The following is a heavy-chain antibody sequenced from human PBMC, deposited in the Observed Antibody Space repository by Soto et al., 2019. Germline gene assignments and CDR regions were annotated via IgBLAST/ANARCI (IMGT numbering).Heavy chain of an antibody. CDR3: TRDIGGGEDV. CDR2: INVYNGDT. D-gene: IGHD3-16*01. J-gene: IGHJ6*02. V-gene: IGHV1-18*01. Sequence: QVQLVQSGVEVKKPGASVKVSCKASGYTFSSSSISWVRQAPGQGLEWMGWINVYNGDTIYVQKFQGRVTMTTDTSTSTVYMELTSLTSDDTAIYYCTRDIGGGEDVWGQGTTVTVSS. CDR1: GYTFSSSS.